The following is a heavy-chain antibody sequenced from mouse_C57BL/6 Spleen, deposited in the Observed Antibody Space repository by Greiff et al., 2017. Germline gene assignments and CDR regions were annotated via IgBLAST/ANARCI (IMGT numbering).Heavy chain of an antibody. CDR1: GFTFSSYA. D-gene: IGHD2-1*01. V-gene: IGHV5-4*03. J-gene: IGHJ2*01. Sequence: EVKLEESGGGLVKPGGSLKLSCAASGFTFSSYAMSWVRQTPEKRLEWVATISDGGSYTYYPDNVKGRFTISRDNAKNNLYLQMSHLKSEDTAMYYCAIYRDYFDYWGQGTTLTVSS. CDR2: ISDGGSYT. CDR3: AIYRDYFDY.